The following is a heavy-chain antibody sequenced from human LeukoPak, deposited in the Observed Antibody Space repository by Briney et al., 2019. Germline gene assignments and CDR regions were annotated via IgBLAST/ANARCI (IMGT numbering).Heavy chain of an antibody. CDR2: ISGSISYSDT. CDR3: ARDRGIASTGDTLDY. J-gene: IGHJ4*02. V-gene: IGHV4-38-2*02. CDR1: GGSIRSGFY. Sequence: PSETLSLTCSVSGGSIRSGFYWGWIRQPPGKGLEWIASISGSISYSDTYYNPSLKSRVTISVDSSKNQFSLKLSSVTAADTAVYYCARDRGIASTGDTLDYWGPGTLVTVSS. D-gene: IGHD6-13*01.